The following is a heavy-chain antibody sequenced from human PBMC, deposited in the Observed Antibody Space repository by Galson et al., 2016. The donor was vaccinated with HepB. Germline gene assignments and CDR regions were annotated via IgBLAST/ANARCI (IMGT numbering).Heavy chain of an antibody. D-gene: IGHD3-22*01. CDR2: IHLAGRDI. Sequence: SLRLSCAVSGITFSNYALNWVRQAPGKGLEWISAIHLAGRDIYYSDSVRGRFTISRDDSNNMLYLQMNNLRDEDTAVYYCTNHEVRTHDYWGQGTLVTVSS. V-gene: IGHV3-23*01. CDR1: GITFSNYA. CDR3: TNHEVRTHDY. J-gene: IGHJ4*02.